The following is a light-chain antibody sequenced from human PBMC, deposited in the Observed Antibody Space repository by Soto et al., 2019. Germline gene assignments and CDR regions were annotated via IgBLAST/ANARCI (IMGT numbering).Light chain of an antibody. Sequence: QSVLTQPASVSGSPGQSITISCTGTSSDVGAYNYVSWYQQHPGKAPKLMIYDVNKRPSGVSNRFSGSKSGNTASLTISGLQAEDEADYYCTSYTTNSTLVFGGGTKVTVL. J-gene: IGLJ2*01. V-gene: IGLV2-14*01. CDR3: TSYTTNSTLV. CDR1: SSDVGAYNY. CDR2: DVN.